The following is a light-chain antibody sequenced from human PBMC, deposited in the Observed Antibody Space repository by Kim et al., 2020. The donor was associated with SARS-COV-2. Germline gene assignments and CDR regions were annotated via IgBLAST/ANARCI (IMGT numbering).Light chain of an antibody. Sequence: SYELTQPPSVSVSPGQTASITCSGDKLGDKYACWYQQKPGQSPVVVIYQDSKRPSGIPERFSGSNSGNTATLTISGTQAMDEADYYCQAWDSSTVVFGRGTQLPVL. CDR1: KLGDKY. CDR3: QAWDSSTVV. V-gene: IGLV3-1*01. J-gene: IGLJ2*01. CDR2: QDS.